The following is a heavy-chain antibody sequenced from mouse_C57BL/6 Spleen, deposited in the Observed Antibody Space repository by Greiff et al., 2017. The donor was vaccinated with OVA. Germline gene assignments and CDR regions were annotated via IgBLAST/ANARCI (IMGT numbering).Heavy chain of an antibody. CDR3: ARRDGNHYFDY. CDR2: ISDGGSYT. D-gene: IGHD2-1*01. CDR1: GFTFSSYA. V-gene: IGHV5-4*03. J-gene: IGHJ2*01. Sequence: EVHLVESGGGLVKPGGSLKLSCAASGFTFSSYAMSWVRQTPEKRLEWVATISDGGSYTYYPDNVKGRFTISRDNAKNNLYLQMSHLKSEDTAMYYCARRDGNHYFDYWGQGTTLTVSS.